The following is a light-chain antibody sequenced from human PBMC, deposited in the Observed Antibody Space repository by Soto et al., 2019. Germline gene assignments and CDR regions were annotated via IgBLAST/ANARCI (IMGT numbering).Light chain of an antibody. CDR3: QQRTDWPLT. J-gene: IGKJ4*01. CDR2: GAS. V-gene: IGKV3-11*01. Sequence: EIVLTQSPATLSLSPGERATLSCKASQNIRSHLAWYLQKPGQLPRLLIFGASNRATGIPARFSGSGSGTDFTLTISSLEPEDSGLYYCQQRTDWPLTFGGGARVEVK. CDR1: QNIRSH.